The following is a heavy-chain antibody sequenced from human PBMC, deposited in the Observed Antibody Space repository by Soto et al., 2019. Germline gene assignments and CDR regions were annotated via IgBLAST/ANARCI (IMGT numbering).Heavy chain of an antibody. CDR2: VYYRARP. CDR3: ARELTGPPGSDVMDV. D-gene: IGHD1-1*01. J-gene: IGHJ6*02. CDR1: GGSVSNDSYS. V-gene: IGHV4-31*03. Sequence: QVQLQESGPGLVKPSQTLSLTCTVSGGSVSNDSYSWPWIRQHPGNGLEWIGYVYYRARPYYNLSLKSRITISTDTSKKQCSLKLSSVTDADTAVYYCARELTGPPGSDVMDVWGQGTTVTVSS.